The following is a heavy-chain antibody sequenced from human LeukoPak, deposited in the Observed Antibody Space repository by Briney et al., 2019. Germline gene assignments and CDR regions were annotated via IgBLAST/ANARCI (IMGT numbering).Heavy chain of an antibody. J-gene: IGHJ5*02. CDR2: IIPIFGTA. CDR1: GGTFSSYA. D-gene: IGHD6-13*01. CDR3: ARARIAAAGKVKISWFDP. Sequence: SVKVSCKASGGTFSSYAISWVRQAPGQGLEWMGGIIPIFGTANYAQKFQGRVTITADESTSTAYMELSSLRSEDTAVYYCARARIAAAGKVKISWFDPWGQGTLVTVSS. V-gene: IGHV1-69*13.